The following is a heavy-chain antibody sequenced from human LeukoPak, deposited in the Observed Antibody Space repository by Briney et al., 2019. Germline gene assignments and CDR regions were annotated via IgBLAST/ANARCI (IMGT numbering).Heavy chain of an antibody. D-gene: IGHD3-3*01. CDR2: INPNSGGT. V-gene: IGHV1-2*02. CDR3: ARGEYYDFWSGYYP. Sequence: ASVKVSCKASGYTFTGYYMHWVRQAPGQGLEWMGWINPNSGGTNYAQKFQGRVTMTRDTSISTAYMELSRLRSDDTAVYYCARGEYYDFWSGYYPWGQGTLVTVSS. CDR1: GYTFTGYY. J-gene: IGHJ5*02.